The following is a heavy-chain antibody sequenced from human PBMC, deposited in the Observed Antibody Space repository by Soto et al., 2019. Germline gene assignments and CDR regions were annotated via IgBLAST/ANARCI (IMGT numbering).Heavy chain of an antibody. J-gene: IGHJ4*02. CDR2: ISSTTNYI. CDR3: ARDSEYLTSNFDY. D-gene: IGHD2-2*02. CDR1: GFTFTGYS. V-gene: IGHV3-21*06. Sequence: GGSLRLSCAASGFTFTGYSMNWVRQAPGKGLEWVSSISSTTNYIYYGDSMNSRFTISRNNPNNSLYREMNTLRAENKDVYYCARDSEYLTSNFDYWGQGTLVTVSS.